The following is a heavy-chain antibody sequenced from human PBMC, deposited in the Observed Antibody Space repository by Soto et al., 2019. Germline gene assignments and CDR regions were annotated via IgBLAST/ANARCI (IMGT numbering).Heavy chain of an antibody. J-gene: IGHJ5*01. V-gene: IGHV1-18*04. CDR2: ISAYNGNT. Sequence: GASVKVSCKASGYTFTSYGISWVRQAPGQGLEWMGWISAYNGNTKYAQKLQGRITVTTDTSTNTAYMELRSLRSDDTAVYYCGRSSSMLGAGWSDSWGRGTLGTVSS. CDR3: GRSSSMLGAGWSDS. D-gene: IGHD2-8*01. CDR1: GYTFTSYG.